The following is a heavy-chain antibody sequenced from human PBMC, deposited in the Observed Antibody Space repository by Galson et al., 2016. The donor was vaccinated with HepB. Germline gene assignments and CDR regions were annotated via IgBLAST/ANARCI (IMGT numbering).Heavy chain of an antibody. Sequence: SLRLSCAASGFTFSTYAMGWVRQAPGKGLEWVSTIKTSGGNTYYADSVKGRFTISRDDSQNTVYLQMNSLTAEDTALYYCAKVQILITAVTQYYFDDWGQGTLVIVSS. D-gene: IGHD1-14*01. V-gene: IGHV3-23*01. J-gene: IGHJ4*02. CDR2: IKTSGGNT. CDR3: AKVQILITAVTQYYFDD. CDR1: GFTFSTYA.